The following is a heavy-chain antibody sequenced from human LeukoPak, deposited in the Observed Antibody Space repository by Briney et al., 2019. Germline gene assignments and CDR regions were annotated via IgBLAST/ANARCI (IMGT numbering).Heavy chain of an antibody. J-gene: IGHJ4*02. CDR2: IYYSGST. V-gene: IGHV4-31*03. Sequence: PSETLSLTCTVSGGSISSGGYYWSWIRQHPGKGLEWIGYIYYSGSTYYNPSLKSRVTISGDTSKNQFSLKLRSVTAADTAVYYCASLVVVVVTASEIDYWGQGTLVTVSS. CDR1: GGSISSGGYY. CDR3: ASLVVVVVTASEIDY. D-gene: IGHD2-21*02.